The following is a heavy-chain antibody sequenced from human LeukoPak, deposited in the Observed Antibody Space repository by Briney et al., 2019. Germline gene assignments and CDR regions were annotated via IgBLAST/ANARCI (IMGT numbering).Heavy chain of an antibody. CDR1: GFTFSSYG. D-gene: IGHD4-17*01. J-gene: IGHJ5*02. Sequence: GRSLRLSCAASGFTFSSYGMHWVRQAPGKGLEWVAVISYDGSNKYYADSVKGRFTISRDNSKNTLYLQMGSMRAEDMAVCYCARALTTVTNWFDPWGQGTLVTVSS. V-gene: IGHV3-30*03. CDR3: ARALTTVTNWFDP. CDR2: ISYDGSNK.